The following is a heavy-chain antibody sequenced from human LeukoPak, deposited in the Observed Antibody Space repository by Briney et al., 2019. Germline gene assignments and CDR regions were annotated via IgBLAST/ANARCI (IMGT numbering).Heavy chain of an antibody. CDR3: ARIRSLTTTPGFDH. Sequence: KPSESLSLTCAVYGYSIRIGDYWAWIRQSPGKGLEWIGSIYHSGSTHYNPSLKSRVTISVDTSKNQFSLMLSSVTAADTAVYYCARIRSLTTTPGFDHWGQGTLVTVSS. CDR2: IYHSGST. V-gene: IGHV4-38-2*01. D-gene: IGHD4-11*01. J-gene: IGHJ4*02. CDR1: GYSIRIGDY.